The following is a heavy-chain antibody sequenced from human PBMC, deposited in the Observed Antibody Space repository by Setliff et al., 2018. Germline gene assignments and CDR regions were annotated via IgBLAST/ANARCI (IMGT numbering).Heavy chain of an antibody. D-gene: IGHD3-10*01. CDR1: GFTFSNCW. CDR2: IKPDSSEK. Sequence: PGGSLRLSCAASGFTFSNCWVSWVRQAPGKGLEWVASIKPDSSEKYYEDSVKGRFTISRDNAKNSLSLQMNNLRSEDTAVYYCFGAGTCSYWGQGTLVTVSS. CDR3: FGAGTCSY. V-gene: IGHV3-7*01. J-gene: IGHJ4*02.